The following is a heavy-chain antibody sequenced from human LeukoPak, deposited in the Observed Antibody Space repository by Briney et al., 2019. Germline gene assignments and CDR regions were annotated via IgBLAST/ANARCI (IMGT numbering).Heavy chain of an antibody. CDR2: IIPIFGTA. D-gene: IGHD6-13*01. J-gene: IGHJ6*04. CDR3: ARGGDSSSWYLGLLGYYYGMDV. Sequence: ASVKVSCKASGGTFSSYAISWVRQAPGQGLGWMGGIIPIFGTANYAQKFQGRVTITADESTSTAYMELSSLRSEDTAVYYCARGGDSSSWYLGLLGYYYGMDVWGKGTTVTVSS. CDR1: GGTFSSYA. V-gene: IGHV1-69*01.